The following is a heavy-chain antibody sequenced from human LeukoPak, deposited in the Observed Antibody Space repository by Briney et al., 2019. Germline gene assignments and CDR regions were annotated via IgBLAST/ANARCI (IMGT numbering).Heavy chain of an antibody. CDR3: ARDKDYYDRSGDFDY. D-gene: IGHD3-22*01. CDR1: GFTFSSYA. J-gene: IGHJ4*02. V-gene: IGHV3-30-3*01. Sequence: GGSLRVYCAASGFTFSSYAMHWVRQAPGKGLEWVAVISYDGSNKYYADSVKGRFTISRDNSKNTLYLQMNSLRAEDTAVYYCARDKDYYDRSGDFDYWGQGTLVTVSS. CDR2: ISYDGSNK.